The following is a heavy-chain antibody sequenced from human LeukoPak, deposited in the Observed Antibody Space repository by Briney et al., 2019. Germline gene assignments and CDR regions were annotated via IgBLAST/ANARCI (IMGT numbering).Heavy chain of an antibody. V-gene: IGHV3-23*01. CDR3: AIMHGYYDGTGYWVQ. CDR2: FSATDGST. J-gene: IGHJ1*01. Sequence: GGSLRLSCAASGFTFSTYAMTWVRQAPGKGLEWVSAFSATDGSTQYADSVKGRFTISRDSTTNTLFLQMNSLRAEDTAVYYCAIMHGYYDGTGYWVQWGQGTLVTVSS. CDR1: GFTFSTYA. D-gene: IGHD3-22*01.